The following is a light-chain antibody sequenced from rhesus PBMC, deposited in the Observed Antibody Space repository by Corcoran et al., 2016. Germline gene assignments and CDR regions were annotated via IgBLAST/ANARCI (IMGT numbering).Light chain of an antibody. Sequence: DIQLTQSPSSLSASVGDRVTMTGRASQGMSSYLAWYQHKSGKAPKLLINDAYNLQGGVPSRFRGSGSGTEFTLSISSLQPEDFATYYCQKRNSYPLTFGGGTKVEIK. J-gene: IGKJ4*01. CDR2: DAY. CDR1: QGMSSY. V-gene: IGKV1-38*01. CDR3: QKRNSYPLT.